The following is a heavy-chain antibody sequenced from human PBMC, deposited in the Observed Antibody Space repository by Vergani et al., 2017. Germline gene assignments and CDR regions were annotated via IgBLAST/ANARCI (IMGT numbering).Heavy chain of an antibody. Sequence: QVPLVQSGSEVRKPGASVKVSCQVSGYSLTELTIHWVRQAPGKGLEWMGGFDPEHGEVTFAHHIKGRVTMTEDRSTDSAYMELSSLRPEDTALYYCALVTDYYDSSGYYLDYCGQGTLVTVSS. CDR2: FDPEHGEV. CDR3: ALVTDYYDSSGYYLDY. J-gene: IGHJ4*02. D-gene: IGHD3-22*01. V-gene: IGHV1-24*01. CDR1: GYSLTELT.